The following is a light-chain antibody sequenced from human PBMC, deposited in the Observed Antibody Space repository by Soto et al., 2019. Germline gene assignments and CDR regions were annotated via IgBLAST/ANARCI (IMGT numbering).Light chain of an antibody. CDR2: DVS. Sequence: QSVLSPPASRFGAPGLSVTLFRPGNSSDVGGYNYVSWYQHHPGKVPQLMIYDVSNRPSGVSNRFSGSKSGNTASLTISGLQAEDEADYYCYSYTSSNTYVFGTGTKVTVL. CDR1: SSDVGGYNY. V-gene: IGLV2-14*03. J-gene: IGLJ1*01. CDR3: YSYTSSNTYV.